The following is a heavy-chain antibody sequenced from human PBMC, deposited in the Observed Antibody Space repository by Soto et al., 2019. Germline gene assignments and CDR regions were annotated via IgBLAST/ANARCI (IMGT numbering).Heavy chain of an antibody. CDR2: INHSGST. J-gene: IGHJ4*02. CDR1: GGSFSGYY. D-gene: IGHD3-10*01. V-gene: IGHV4-34*01. Sequence: QVQLQQWGAGLLKPSETLSLTCAVYGGSFSGYYWSWIRQPPGKGLEWIGEINHSGSTNYNPSLKSRVXXSXDXCKNQFSLKLSSVTAADTAVYYCARGRFIRGGYFDYWGQGTLVTVSS. CDR3: ARGRFIRGGYFDY.